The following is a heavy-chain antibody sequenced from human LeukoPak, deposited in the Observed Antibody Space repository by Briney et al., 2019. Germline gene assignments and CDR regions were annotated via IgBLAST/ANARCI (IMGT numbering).Heavy chain of an antibody. D-gene: IGHD4-17*01. CDR2: INHSGST. Sequence: PSETLSLTCAVYGGSFSGYYWSWIRQPPGKGLEWIGEINHSGSTNYNPSLKSRVTISVDTSKNQFSLKLSSVTAADTAVYYCARRNGDDRYYFDYWGQGTLVTVSS. J-gene: IGHJ4*02. CDR1: GGSFSGYY. CDR3: ARRNGDDRYYFDY. V-gene: IGHV4-34*01.